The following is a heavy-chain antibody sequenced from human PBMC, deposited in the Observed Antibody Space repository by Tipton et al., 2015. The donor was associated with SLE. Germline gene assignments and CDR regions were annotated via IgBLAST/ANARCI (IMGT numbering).Heavy chain of an antibody. Sequence: GSLRLSCAASGFNFGNYWIHWVRQAPGKGLVWVSRINPDGGSTSHADSVEGRITIFRDNAKNTVYLQMNSLGAEDTAIYYCTRATTQSFDYWGPGTLVTVSS. CDR2: INPDGGST. CDR1: GFNFGNYW. V-gene: IGHV3-74*01. J-gene: IGHJ4*02. CDR3: TRATTQSFDY. D-gene: IGHD1-1*01.